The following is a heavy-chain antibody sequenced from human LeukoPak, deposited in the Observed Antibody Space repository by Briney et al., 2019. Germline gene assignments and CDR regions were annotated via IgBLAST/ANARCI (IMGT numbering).Heavy chain of an antibody. CDR1: GFTFSSYS. CDR3: ARDLIVVVPAANYYYYYGMDV. D-gene: IGHD2-2*01. V-gene: IGHV3-21*01. J-gene: IGHJ6*02. Sequence: GGSPRLSCAASGFTFSSYSMNWVRQAPGKGLEWVSSISSSSSYIYYADSVKGRFTISRDNAKNSLYLQMNSLRAEDTAVYYCARDLIVVVPAANYYYYYGMDVWGQGTTVTVSS. CDR2: ISSSSSYI.